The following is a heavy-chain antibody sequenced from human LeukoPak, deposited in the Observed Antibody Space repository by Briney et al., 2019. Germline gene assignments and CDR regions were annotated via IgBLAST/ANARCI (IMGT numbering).Heavy chain of an antibody. CDR1: GFIFSSYA. Sequence: GGSLRLSCSASGFIFSSYAMHWVRQALGKGLEYVSAISSNGGSTYYADSVKGRFTISRDNSKNTLYLQMSSLRAEDTAVYYCVKGYSSGWYYWGQGTLVTVSS. CDR2: ISSNGGST. J-gene: IGHJ4*02. CDR3: VKGYSSGWYY. V-gene: IGHV3-64D*06. D-gene: IGHD6-19*01.